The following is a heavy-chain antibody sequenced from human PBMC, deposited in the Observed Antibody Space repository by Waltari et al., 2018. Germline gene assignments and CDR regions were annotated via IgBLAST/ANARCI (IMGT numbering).Heavy chain of an antibody. J-gene: IGHJ4*02. D-gene: IGHD3-10*01. CDR2: ISSSGSTI. V-gene: IGHV3-11*04. CDR1: GLPFSDYS. Sequence: QVQLVESGGGLVKPGGSLRLSCAASGLPFSDYSMRWIRQAPGKGLEWVSYISSSGSTIYYADSVKGRFTISRDNAKNSLYLQMNSLRAEDTAVYYCAREKGRPPSSVTDYWGQGTLVTVSS. CDR3: AREKGRPPSSVTDY.